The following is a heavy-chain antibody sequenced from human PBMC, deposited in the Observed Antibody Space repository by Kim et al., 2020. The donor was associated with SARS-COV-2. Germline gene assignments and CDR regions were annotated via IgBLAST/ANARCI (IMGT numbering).Heavy chain of an antibody. D-gene: IGHD2-2*01. V-gene: IGHV3-30*18. Sequence: GGSLRLSCAASGFTFSSYGMHWVRQAPGKGLEWVAVISYDGSNKYYADSVKGRFTISRDNSKNTLYLQMNSLRAEDTAVYYCAKDLGGYCSSTSCSRYGMDVWGQGTTVTVSS. CDR1: GFTFSSYG. CDR3: AKDLGGYCSSTSCSRYGMDV. CDR2: ISYDGSNK. J-gene: IGHJ6*02.